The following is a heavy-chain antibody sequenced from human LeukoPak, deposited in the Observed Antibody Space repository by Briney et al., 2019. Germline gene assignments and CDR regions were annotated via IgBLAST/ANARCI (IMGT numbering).Heavy chain of an antibody. CDR1: VCTFTDQY. J-gene: IGHJ4*02. CDR3: ARDHNWGPDY. CDR2: IHPGRSDT. Sequence: ASVNVSCKALVCTFTDQYFHWLRPAPGQGLEWMGWIHPGRSDTNNAKKFQGRGSLTRDTSINTAYMELSGLTSDDTAVYYCARDHNWGPDYWGQGTLVSVSS. D-gene: IGHD7-27*01. V-gene: IGHV1-2*02.